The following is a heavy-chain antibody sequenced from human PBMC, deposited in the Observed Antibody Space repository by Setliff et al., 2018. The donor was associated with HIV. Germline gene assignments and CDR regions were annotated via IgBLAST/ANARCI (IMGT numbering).Heavy chain of an antibody. CDR3: AHSQRLPKWSGVNCYYFDY. J-gene: IGHJ4*02. D-gene: IGHD2-15*01. Sequence: SGPTLVNPTQTLTLTYAFSGFSVSTSGVGVGWIRQPPGKAPEWLALIFWDGDKRYSTYLKTRLTITKDTSRNQVVLTMNDMDPVDTATYYGAHSQRLPKWSGVNCYYFDYWGQGTQVTVSS. CDR1: GFSVSTSGVG. CDR2: IFWDGDK. V-gene: IGHV2-5*02.